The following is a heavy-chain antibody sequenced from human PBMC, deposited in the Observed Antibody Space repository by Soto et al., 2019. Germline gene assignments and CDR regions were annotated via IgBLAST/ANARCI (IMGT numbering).Heavy chain of an antibody. CDR2: ISYDGSNK. D-gene: IGHD4-4*01. J-gene: IGHJ6*02. Sequence: QVQLVESGGGVVQPGRSLRLSCAASGFTFSSYAMHWVRQAPGKGLEWVAVISYDGSNKYYADSVKGRFTISRDNSKNXXYXQXXSLRAEDTAVYYCARDGGTVSIYSNYREYYYGMDVWGQGTTVTVSS. CDR1: GFTFSSYA. V-gene: IGHV3-30-3*01. CDR3: ARDGGTVSIYSNYREYYYGMDV.